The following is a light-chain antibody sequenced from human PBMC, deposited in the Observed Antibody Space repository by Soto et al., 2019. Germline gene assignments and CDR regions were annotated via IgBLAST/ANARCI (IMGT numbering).Light chain of an antibody. CDR2: AAS. CDR1: QGIGNY. V-gene: IGKV1-27*01. J-gene: IGKJ3*01. Sequence: DIQMTQSPSSLSASVGDRVTITCRASQGIGNYLAWYQQKPGKVPKLLIYAASTLQSGVPSRFSGGGSVTDFTLTISSLQPEDVATYYCQKYSSAPSTFGPGTKVGL. CDR3: QKYSSAPST.